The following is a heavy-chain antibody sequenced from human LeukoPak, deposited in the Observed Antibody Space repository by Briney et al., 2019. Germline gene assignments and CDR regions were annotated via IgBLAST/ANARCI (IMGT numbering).Heavy chain of an antibody. CDR1: RYTFASYD. J-gene: IGHJ4*02. D-gene: IGHD3-22*01. V-gene: IGHV1-8*01. CDR2: MNPNSGNT. Sequence: ASVKVSCTAPRYTFASYDINWVRQATGQGLEWMGWMNPNSGNTGYAQKFQGRVTMTRNTPISTAYMELSSLRSEDTAVYYCARSGHSSGYYYHFDYWGQGTLVTVSS. CDR3: ARSGHSSGYYYHFDY.